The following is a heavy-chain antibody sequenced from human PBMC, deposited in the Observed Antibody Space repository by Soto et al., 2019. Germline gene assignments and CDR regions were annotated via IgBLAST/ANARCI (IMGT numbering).Heavy chain of an antibody. V-gene: IGHV3-23*01. CDR1: GFTFSTYA. Sequence: HPGGSLRLSCAASGFTFSTYAMTWVRQAPGKGLEWVSAISGSGGSTYYADSVKGRFTISRDNSKNTLYLQVNGLRAEDTAVYYCAKYSSGWYGAYHYYMDVWGKGTTVTVSS. D-gene: IGHD6-19*01. CDR3: AKYSSGWYGAYHYYMDV. J-gene: IGHJ6*03. CDR2: ISGSGGST.